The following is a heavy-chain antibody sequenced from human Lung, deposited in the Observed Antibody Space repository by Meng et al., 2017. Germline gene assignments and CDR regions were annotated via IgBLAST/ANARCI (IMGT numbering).Heavy chain of an antibody. V-gene: IGHV4-34*01. Sequence: QLQRQQWGEGLLKPSETLSPTCVVSGGSFSDYYWSWIRQPPGKGLEWIGEINHSGSTNYNPSLESRATISVDTSQNNLSLKLSSVTAADSAVYYCARGPTTMAHDFDYWGQGTLVTVSS. CDR1: GGSFSDYY. D-gene: IGHD4-11*01. CDR2: INHSGST. J-gene: IGHJ4*02. CDR3: ARGPTTMAHDFDY.